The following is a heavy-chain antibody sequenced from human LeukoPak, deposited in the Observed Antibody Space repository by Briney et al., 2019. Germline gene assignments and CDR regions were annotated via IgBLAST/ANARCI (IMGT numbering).Heavy chain of an antibody. J-gene: IGHJ4*02. V-gene: IGHV4-34*01. CDR1: GGSSSGYY. CDR3: ARAPRGGYSSSWYLDY. CDR2: INHSGST. Sequence: SETLSLTCAVYGGSSSGYYWSWIRQPPGKGLEWIGEINHSGSTNYNPSLKSRVTISVDTSKNQFSLKLSSVTAADTAVYYCARAPRGGYSSSWYLDYWGQGTLVTVSS. D-gene: IGHD6-13*01.